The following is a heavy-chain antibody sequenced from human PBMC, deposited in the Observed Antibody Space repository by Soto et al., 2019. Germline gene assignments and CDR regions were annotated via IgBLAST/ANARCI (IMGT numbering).Heavy chain of an antibody. D-gene: IGHD6-25*01. CDR3: ARRKERSGPHYFDY. CDR2: MNPYSGNT. J-gene: IGHJ4*02. CDR1: GYTFTTYD. Sequence: ASVKVSCKASGYTFTTYDIYWVRQATGQGLEWMGWMNPYSGNTGYAQKFQGRVTVTRNTSISTVYMELSGLRPDDTAVYCCARRKERSGPHYFDYWGQGSQVTVSS. V-gene: IGHV1-8*01.